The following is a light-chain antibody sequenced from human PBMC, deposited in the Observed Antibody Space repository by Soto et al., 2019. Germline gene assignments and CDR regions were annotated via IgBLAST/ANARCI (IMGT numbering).Light chain of an antibody. J-gene: IGKJ1*01. CDR3: QQYGNWT. Sequence: DIVLTQSPGTLSVSPGERATLSCRASQTISSNYLAWYQQKPGQPPSLLIYGTSSRATGIPARFSGSGSGTDFTLTISRLEPEDSAIYYCQQYGNWTFGQGTKVQIK. CDR1: QTISSNY. V-gene: IGKV3-20*01. CDR2: GTS.